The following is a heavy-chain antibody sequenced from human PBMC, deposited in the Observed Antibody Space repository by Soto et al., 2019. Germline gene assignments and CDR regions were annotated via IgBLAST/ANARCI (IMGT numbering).Heavy chain of an antibody. CDR3: AKDKGYYDSSGPIDY. Sequence: PGGSLRLSCAASGFTFSSYAMSWVRQAPGKGLEWVSAISGSGGSTYYADSVKGRFTISRDNAKNSLYLQMNSLRAEDTALYYCAKDKGYYDSSGPIDYWSQGTLVTVSS. J-gene: IGHJ4*02. V-gene: IGHV3-23*01. D-gene: IGHD3-22*01. CDR1: GFTFSSYA. CDR2: ISGSGGST.